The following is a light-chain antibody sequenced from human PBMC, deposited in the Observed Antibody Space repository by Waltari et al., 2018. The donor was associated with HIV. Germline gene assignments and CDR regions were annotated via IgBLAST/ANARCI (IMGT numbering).Light chain of an antibody. J-gene: IGLJ3*02. CDR3: SSYAGSSTWV. V-gene: IGLV2-8*01. Sequence: QSALTQPLSASGSPGQSVTISCTGTSSDVGGYDYVSWYQQHPGKAPKLMLYEVNKRPSGVPDRFSGSKSGNTASLTVSGLQADDEADYYCSSYAGSSTWVFGGGTKLTVL. CDR2: EVN. CDR1: SSDVGGYDY.